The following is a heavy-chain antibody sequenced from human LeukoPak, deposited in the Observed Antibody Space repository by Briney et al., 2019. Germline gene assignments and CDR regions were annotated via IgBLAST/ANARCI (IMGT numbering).Heavy chain of an antibody. CDR1: GYTFTGYY. V-gene: IGHV1-2*02. CDR2: INPNSGGT. D-gene: IGHD2-21*01. J-gene: IGHJ6*03. CDR3: ARDMVVIGTYYYYYYMDV. Sequence: ASVKVSCKASGYTFTGYYMHWVRQAPGQGLEWMGWINPNSGGTNYAQKFQGRVTMTRDTSISTAYMELSRLRSDDTAVYYCARDMVVIGTYYYYYYMDVWGKGTTVTVSS.